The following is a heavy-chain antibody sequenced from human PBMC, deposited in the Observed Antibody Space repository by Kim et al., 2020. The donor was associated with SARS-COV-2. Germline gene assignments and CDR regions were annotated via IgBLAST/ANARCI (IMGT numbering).Heavy chain of an antibody. J-gene: IGHJ4*02. D-gene: IGHD1-26*01. Sequence: SETLSLTCAVYGGSFSGYYWSWIRQPPGKGLEWIGEINHSGSTNYNPSLKSRVTISVDTSKNQFSLKLSSVTAADTAVYYCARGRYSGSYCDYWGQGTLVTVSS. CDR3: ARGRYSGSYCDY. CDR2: INHSGST. V-gene: IGHV4-34*01. CDR1: GGSFSGYY.